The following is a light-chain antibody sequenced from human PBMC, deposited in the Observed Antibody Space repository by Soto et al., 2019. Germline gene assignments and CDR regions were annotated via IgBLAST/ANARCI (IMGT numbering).Light chain of an antibody. CDR3: SSYTSSRTAV. Sequence: QSALTQPASVSGSPGQSITISCTGSSSDVGGYKYVSWYQQYPGKAPKLMIYEVSNRPSGVSNRFSRSKSGNTASLTISGLQAEDEADYYCSSYTSSRTAVFGGGTKVTVL. V-gene: IGLV2-14*01. CDR1: SSDVGGYKY. J-gene: IGLJ2*01. CDR2: EVS.